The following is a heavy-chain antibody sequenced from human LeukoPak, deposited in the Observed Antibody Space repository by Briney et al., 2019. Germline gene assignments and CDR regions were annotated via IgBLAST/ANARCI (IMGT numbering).Heavy chain of an antibody. J-gene: IGHJ4*02. V-gene: IGHV3-7*01. CDR3: ARLSYDSGTHYTVYKY. CDR2: IKQDGSAK. D-gene: IGHD3-10*01. Sequence: GGSLRLSCAASGFTFTTYAMSWVRQAPGKGLEWVANIKQDGSAKYYVDSVKGRFTISRDNAKNSLYLQMNSLRDDDTAVYYCARLSYDSGTHYTVYKYWGQGTLVTVSS. CDR1: GFTFTTYA.